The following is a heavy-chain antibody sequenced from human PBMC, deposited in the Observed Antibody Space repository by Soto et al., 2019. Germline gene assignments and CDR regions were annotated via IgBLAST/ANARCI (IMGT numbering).Heavy chain of an antibody. CDR3: ARESRRYMTTVGY. CDR1: GFTFSSYN. V-gene: IGHV3-21*01. J-gene: IGHJ4*02. D-gene: IGHD4-4*01. Sequence: GGSLRLSCAASGFTFSSYNMNWVRQAPGKGLEWVSSISSSSSYIYYADSVKGRFTISRDNAKNSLYLQMNSLRAEDTAVYYCARESRRYMTTVGYWGQGTLVTVSS. CDR2: ISSSSSYI.